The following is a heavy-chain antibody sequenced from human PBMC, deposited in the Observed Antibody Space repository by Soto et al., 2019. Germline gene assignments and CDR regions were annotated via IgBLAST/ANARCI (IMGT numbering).Heavy chain of an antibody. CDR3: AKKVVVAANNWFDP. D-gene: IGHD2-15*01. CDR1: GFTFSSYA. Sequence: EVQLLESGGGLVQPGGSLRLSCAASGFTFSSYAMSWVRQAPGKGLEWVSAISGSGGSTYYADSVKGRFTISRDKSKNTLYLQRDSLRAEDTAVYYCAKKVVVAANNWFDPWGQGTLVTVSS. V-gene: IGHV3-23*01. J-gene: IGHJ5*02. CDR2: ISGSGGST.